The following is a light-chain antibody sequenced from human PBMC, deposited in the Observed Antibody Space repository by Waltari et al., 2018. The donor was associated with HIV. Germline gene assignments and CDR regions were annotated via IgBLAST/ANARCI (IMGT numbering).Light chain of an antibody. CDR1: SPNIGAGYA. J-gene: IGLJ2*01. CDR2: GNT. V-gene: IGLV1-40*01. Sequence: QSVLTQPPSVSGAPGPRVTISCTGGSPNIGAGYAVPRYHQLPGTAPKLLIYGNTNRPSGVPDRFSGSKSGTSASLAITGLQAEDESDYYCQSYDSSLSGVVFGGGTKLTVL. CDR3: QSYDSSLSGVV.